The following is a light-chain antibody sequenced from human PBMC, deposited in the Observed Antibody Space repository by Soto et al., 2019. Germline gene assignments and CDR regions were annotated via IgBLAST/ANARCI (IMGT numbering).Light chain of an antibody. Sequence: QAVVTQEPSLSVSPGGTVTLSCGLSSGSVSTTYYPSWYQQTPGQAPRTLIYNTNTRSSGVPDRFSGSILENKAALTITGAQADDESDDYCVLYMGSGIVIFGGGTKLTVL. CDR3: VLYMGSGIVI. V-gene: IGLV8-61*01. CDR1: SGSVSTTYY. CDR2: NTN. J-gene: IGLJ2*01.